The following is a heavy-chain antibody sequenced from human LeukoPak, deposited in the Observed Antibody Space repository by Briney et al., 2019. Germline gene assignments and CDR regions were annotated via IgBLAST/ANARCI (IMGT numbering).Heavy chain of an antibody. J-gene: IGHJ4*02. V-gene: IGHV3-23*01. D-gene: IGHD3-22*01. CDR3: AKSAMIVVVITTALDY. CDR1: GFTFSSYV. Sequence: GGSLRLSCAASGFTFSSYVMSWVRQAPGKGLEWLSVITGSGGSTYYADSVKGRFTISRDNSKNTLYLQMNSLRAEDTAVYYCAKSAMIVVVITTALDYWGQGTLVTVSS. CDR2: ITGSGGST.